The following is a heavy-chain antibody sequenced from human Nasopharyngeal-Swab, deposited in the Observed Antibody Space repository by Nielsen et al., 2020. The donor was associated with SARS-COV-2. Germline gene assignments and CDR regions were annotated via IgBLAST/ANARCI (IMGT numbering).Heavy chain of an antibody. D-gene: IGHD3-10*01. CDR2: ISGSGGST. CDR1: GFNLSCYA. CDR3: ALPPSGGSGGCSDY. J-gene: IGHJ4*02. V-gene: IGHV3-23*01. Sequence: GEALKTSCAALGFNLSCYAMSRVRKAPGKGLERVSAISGSGGSTYSADSVKGRFTISRDNSKNTLYLQMNSLSAEDTAVYYCALPPSGGSGGCSDYWGQGTLVTVSS.